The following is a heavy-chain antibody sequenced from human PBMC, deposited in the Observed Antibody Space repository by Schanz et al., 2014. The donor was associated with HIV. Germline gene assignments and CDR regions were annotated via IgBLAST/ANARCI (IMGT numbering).Heavy chain of an antibody. CDR2: ISGNGGST. CDR3: TKEVPPDV. V-gene: IGHV3-23*01. D-gene: IGHD1-1*01. Sequence: EVQLLESGGGLVKPGGSLRLSCAASTFTFNNYDMGWVRQAPGKGLEWVSGISGNGGSTYHADSVKGRFTISRDNSKNTLYLQMNSLRAEDTAVYYCTKEVPPDVWGQGTTVTVSS. J-gene: IGHJ6*02. CDR1: TFTFNNYD.